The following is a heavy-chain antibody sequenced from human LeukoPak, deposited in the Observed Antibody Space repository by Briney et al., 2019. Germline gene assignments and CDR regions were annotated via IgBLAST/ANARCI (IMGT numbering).Heavy chain of an antibody. CDR1: GGSISSSGYS. V-gene: IGHV4-30-2*01. CDR2: IYHSGGT. D-gene: IGHD4-11*01. J-gene: IGHJ4*02. CDR3: ARTVTTTHFDH. Sequence: SETLSLTCAVSGGSISSSGYSWSWIRQPPGKGLEWIGYIYHSGGTYYNPSLKSRVTISVDRSSNQFSLKLTSVTAADTAVYYCARTVTTTHFDHWGQGTLVTVSS.